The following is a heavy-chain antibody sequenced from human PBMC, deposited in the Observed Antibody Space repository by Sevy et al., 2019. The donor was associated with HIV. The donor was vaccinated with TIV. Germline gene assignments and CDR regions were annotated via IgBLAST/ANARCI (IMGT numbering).Heavy chain of an antibody. V-gene: IGHV4-39*01. J-gene: IGHJ3*02. CDR3: ADDYGDYIRDAFDI. CDR1: GGSISSSSYY. Sequence: SETLSLTCTVSGGSISSSSYYWGWIRQPPGKGLEWIGSIYYSGSTYYNPSLKSRVTISVDTSKNQFFLKLSSVTAADTAVYYCADDYGDYIRDAFDIWGQGTMVTVSS. CDR2: IYYSGST. D-gene: IGHD4-17*01.